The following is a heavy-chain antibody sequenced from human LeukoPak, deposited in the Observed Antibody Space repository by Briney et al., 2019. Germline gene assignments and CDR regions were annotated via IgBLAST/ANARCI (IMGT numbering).Heavy chain of an antibody. CDR3: ASSTVTPFDY. D-gene: IGHD4-17*01. CDR1: GYTFTNYY. V-gene: IGHV1-2*02. CDR2: IKPNSGGT. J-gene: IGHJ4*01. Sequence: ASVKVSCKASGYTFTNYYIHWVRQAPGQGLEWMGWIKPNSGGTKYAQKFQGRVTMTRDTSISTAYMELNSLRSDDTAVYYCASSTVTPFDYWGQGTLVTVSS.